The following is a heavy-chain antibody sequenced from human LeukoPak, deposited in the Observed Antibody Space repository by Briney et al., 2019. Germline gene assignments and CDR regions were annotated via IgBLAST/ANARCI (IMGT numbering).Heavy chain of an antibody. V-gene: IGHV3-30-3*01. J-gene: IGHJ3*02. CDR3: ARDGSGDYGDFLDAFDI. D-gene: IGHD4-17*01. Sequence: GGSLRLSCAASGFTFSSYAMHGVRQAPGKGLEGVAVISYDGSNKYYADSVKGRFTISRDNSKNPLYLQMNSLRAEDTAVYYCARDGSGDYGDFLDAFDIWGQGTMVTVSS. CDR2: ISYDGSNK. CDR1: GFTFSSYA.